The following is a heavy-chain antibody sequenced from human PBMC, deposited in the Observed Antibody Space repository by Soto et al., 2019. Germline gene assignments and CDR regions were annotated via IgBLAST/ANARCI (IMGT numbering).Heavy chain of an antibody. Sequence: GYRRILIKKPPGKSLERIGYIYYSGSTYYNPSLKSRVTISVDTSKNQFSLKLSSVTAADTAVYYCARRTYYDFWSGYPGGYYYGMDVWGQGTTVTVSS. D-gene: IGHD3-3*01. CDR2: IYYSGST. V-gene: IGHV4-30-2*04. CDR1: GYR. CDR3: ARRTYYDFWSGYPGGYYYGMDV. J-gene: IGHJ6*02.